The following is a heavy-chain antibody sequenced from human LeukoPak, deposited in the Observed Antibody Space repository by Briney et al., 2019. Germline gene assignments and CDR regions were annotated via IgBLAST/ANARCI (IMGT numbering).Heavy chain of an antibody. Sequence: PGGSLRLSCAASGFTLSSYWMHWVRQAPGKGLVWVSRINSDGSSTSYADSVKGRFTISRDNAKNTLYLQMNSLRAEDTAVYHCARDGRAAAGPNFDYWGQGTLVTVSS. CDR2: INSDGSST. V-gene: IGHV3-74*01. J-gene: IGHJ4*02. CDR3: ARDGRAAAGPNFDY. CDR1: GFTLSSYW. D-gene: IGHD6-13*01.